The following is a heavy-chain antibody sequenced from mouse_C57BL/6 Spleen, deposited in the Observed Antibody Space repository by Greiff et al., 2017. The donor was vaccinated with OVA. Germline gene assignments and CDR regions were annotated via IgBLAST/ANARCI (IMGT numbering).Heavy chain of an antibody. CDR3: ARDDYDGVYYFDD. CDR1: GYTFTSYW. CDR2: IHPNSGST. D-gene: IGHD2-4*01. J-gene: IGHJ2*01. V-gene: IGHV1-64*01. Sequence: QVQLQQPGAELVKPGASVKLSCKASGYTFTSYWMHWVKQRPGQGLEWIGMIHPNSGSTNYNEKFKSKATLTVDKSSSTAYMQLSSLTSEDSAVYYCARDDYDGVYYFDDWGQGTTLTVSS.